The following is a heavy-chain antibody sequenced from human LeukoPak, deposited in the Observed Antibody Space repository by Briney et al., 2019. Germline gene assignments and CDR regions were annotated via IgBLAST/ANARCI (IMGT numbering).Heavy chain of an antibody. D-gene: IGHD6-19*01. CDR2: FIPVFGPA. CDR3: ARAGEVYNSGSYLEY. J-gene: IGHJ4*02. CDR1: GGTFSNYA. V-gene: IGHV1-69*13. Sequence: SVKVSCKASGGTFSNYAVSWVRQAPGQGLEWMGGFIPVFGPANYAQKFQGRLTITADESTSTAYMELSSLRSEDTAVYYCARAGEVYNSGSYLEYWGQGTLVTVSS.